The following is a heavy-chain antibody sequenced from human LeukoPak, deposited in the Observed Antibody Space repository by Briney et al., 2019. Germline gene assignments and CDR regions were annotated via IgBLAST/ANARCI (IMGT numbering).Heavy chain of an antibody. J-gene: IGHJ4*02. CDR2: IYPTGST. CDR1: GYSISSGYY. V-gene: IGHV4-38-2*02. Sequence: SETLSLTCTVSGYSISSGYYWGWIRQPPGKGLEWIGNIYPTGSTYYNPSLKSRVTISVETSKNQFSLKLKSVTAADTAVYYCARRYGGTAGGYFDYWGQGTLVTVSS. CDR3: ARRYGGTAGGYFDY. D-gene: IGHD1-1*01.